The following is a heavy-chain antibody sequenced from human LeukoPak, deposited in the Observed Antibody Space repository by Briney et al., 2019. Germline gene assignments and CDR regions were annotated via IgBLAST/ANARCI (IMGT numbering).Heavy chain of an antibody. D-gene: IGHD3-22*01. Sequence: SETLSLTCTVSGGSISSYYWSWIRQPAGKGLEWIGRIYTSGSTNYNPSLKSRVTMSVDTSKNQFSLKLSSVTAADTAVYYCARGSYYYDSSGYYNDYWGQGTLVTVSS. CDR1: GGSISSYY. CDR3: ARGSYYYDSSGYYNDY. V-gene: IGHV4-4*07. CDR2: IYTSGST. J-gene: IGHJ4*02.